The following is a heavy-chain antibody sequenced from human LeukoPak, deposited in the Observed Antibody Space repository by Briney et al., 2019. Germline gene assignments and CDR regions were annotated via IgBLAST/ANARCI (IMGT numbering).Heavy chain of an antibody. CDR2: ISNDGSDK. J-gene: IGHJ4*02. V-gene: IGHV3-30*18. Sequence: GGSLRRYCVVSGFTFSTYAMHWVRQAPGKGLEWVAIISNDGSDKYYADSVKGRFTISRDNYKNTLYLQMNSHRAEDTAVYYCAKDIRNDRFVVPGKYWGQGTLVTVSS. D-gene: IGHD3-10*01. CDR1: GFTFSTYA. CDR3: AKDIRNDRFVVPGKY.